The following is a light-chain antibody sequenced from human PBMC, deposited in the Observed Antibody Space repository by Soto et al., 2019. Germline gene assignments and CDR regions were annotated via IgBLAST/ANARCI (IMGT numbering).Light chain of an antibody. Sequence: QTVVTQEPSFSVSPGGTVTLTCGLNSGSVSTNYYPAWYQQTPGQAPRSLVYNTNTRSSRVPDRFSGSILGNRAALTISGAQADDESDYYCVLHMNDGTWVFGGGTQLTVL. J-gene: IGLJ3*02. CDR3: VLHMNDGTWV. CDR1: SGSVSTNYY. CDR2: NTN. V-gene: IGLV8-61*01.